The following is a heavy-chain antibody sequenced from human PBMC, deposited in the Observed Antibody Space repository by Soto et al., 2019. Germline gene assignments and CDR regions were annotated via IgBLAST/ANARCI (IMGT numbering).Heavy chain of an antibody. CDR1: GYTFTSYA. D-gene: IGHD2-15*01. CDR3: ARDLDCSGGSCITA. Sequence: ASVKVSCKASGYTFTSYAMHWVRQAPGQRLEWMGWINAGNGNTKYSQKFQGRVTMTTDTSTSTAYMELRSLRSDDTAVYYCARDLDCSGGSCITAWGQGTMVTVSS. CDR2: INAGNGNT. J-gene: IGHJ3*01. V-gene: IGHV1-3*01.